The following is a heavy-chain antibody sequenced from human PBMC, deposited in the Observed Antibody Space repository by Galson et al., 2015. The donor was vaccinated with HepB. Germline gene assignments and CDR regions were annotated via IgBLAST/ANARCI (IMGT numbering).Heavy chain of an antibody. CDR1: GYSFTSYW. Sequence: QSGAEVKKPGESLRISCKGSGYSFTSYWISWVRQMPGKGLEWMGRIDPSDSYTNYSPSFQGHVTISADKSISTAYLQWSSLKASDTAMYYCARHSGPKQETRLGYFDLWGRGTLVTVSS. CDR2: IDPSDSYT. CDR3: ARHSGPKQETRLGYFDL. V-gene: IGHV5-10-1*01. D-gene: IGHD3-10*01. J-gene: IGHJ2*01.